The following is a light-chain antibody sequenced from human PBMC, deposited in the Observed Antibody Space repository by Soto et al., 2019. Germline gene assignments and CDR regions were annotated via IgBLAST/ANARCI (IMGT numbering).Light chain of an antibody. CDR1: SSDVGGYNY. CDR3: SSYTSSSSYV. CDR2: DVS. Sequence: QSVLTQPASVSGSPGQSITISCTGTSSDVGGYNYVSWYQQHPGKAPQLMIYDVSNRPSGVSNRFSGSKSGNTASLTISGLQAEDEADYYCSSYTSSSSYVFGTGTKVT. J-gene: IGLJ1*01. V-gene: IGLV2-14*03.